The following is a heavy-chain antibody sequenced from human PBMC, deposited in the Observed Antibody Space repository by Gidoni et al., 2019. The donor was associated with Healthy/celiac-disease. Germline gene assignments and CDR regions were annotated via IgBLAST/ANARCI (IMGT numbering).Heavy chain of an antibody. J-gene: IGHJ6*02. D-gene: IGHD3-10*01. Sequence: EVQLLESGGGLVQPGGSLRLSCSASGFTFSSYAMSWVRQAPGKGLEWVSAISGSGGSTYYADSVKGRFTISRDNSKNTLYLQMNSLRAEDTAVYYCAKDRGWFGEFVVGVDYYYGMDVWGQGTTVTVSS. CDR3: AKDRGWFGEFVVGVDYYYGMDV. CDR2: ISGSGGST. V-gene: IGHV3-23*01. CDR1: GFTFSSYA.